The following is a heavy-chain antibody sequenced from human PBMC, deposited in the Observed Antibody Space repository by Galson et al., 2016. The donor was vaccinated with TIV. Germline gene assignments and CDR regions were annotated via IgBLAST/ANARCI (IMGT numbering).Heavy chain of an antibody. CDR1: GYTFTSYD. CDR3: ERVGYHDYVGGNYRDDY. CDR2: MNPNSGDT. V-gene: IGHV1-8*01. Sequence: SVKVSCKASGYTFTSYDIVWVRQATGQGLEWMGWMNPNSGDTGYAQKFQGRITMTRSVSIRTAYMELTSLTPGDTAVYYCERVGYHDYVGGNYRDDYWGQGTLVTVSS. J-gene: IGHJ4*02. D-gene: IGHD3-16*02.